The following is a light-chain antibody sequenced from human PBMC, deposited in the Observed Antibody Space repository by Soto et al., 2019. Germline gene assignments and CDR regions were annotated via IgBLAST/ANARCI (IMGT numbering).Light chain of an antibody. CDR2: GSS. V-gene: IGKV3-20*01. Sequence: EIVLTQSPGTMSLSPGERATLSCRARQSGSSRFLAWYQQKPGQAPRLLMYGSSSRATGIPDRFIGTGSGTDFTLTISRLEPEDFAVYYCQQYGSTPYTFGLGTKLEIK. CDR3: QQYGSTPYT. CDR1: QSGSSRF. J-gene: IGKJ2*01.